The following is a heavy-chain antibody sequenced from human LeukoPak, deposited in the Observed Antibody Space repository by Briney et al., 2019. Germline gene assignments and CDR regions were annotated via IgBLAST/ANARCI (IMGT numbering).Heavy chain of an antibody. V-gene: IGHV3-23*01. CDR3: AKSRTRSSWIDY. J-gene: IGHJ4*02. Sequence: GASLRLSCAASGFTFSSYAMSWVRQAPGKGLEWVSAISGSGGSTYHADSVKGRFTISRDNSKNTLYLQMNSLRAEDTAVYYCAKSRTRSSWIDYWGQGTLVTVSS. CDR2: ISGSGGST. D-gene: IGHD6-13*01. CDR1: GFTFSSYA.